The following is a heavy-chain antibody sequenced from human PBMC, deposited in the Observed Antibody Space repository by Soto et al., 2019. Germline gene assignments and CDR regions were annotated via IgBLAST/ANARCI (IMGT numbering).Heavy chain of an antibody. CDR3: ATRYCISTSCYVDFQH. Sequence: ASVKVSCKTSGYTFTNYYMHWVRQAPGKGLEWMGGFDPEDGETIYAQKFQGRVTMTEDTSTDTAYMELSSLRSEDTAVYYCATRYCISTSCYVDFQHWGQGTLVTVSS. V-gene: IGHV1-24*01. J-gene: IGHJ1*01. CDR2: FDPEDGET. CDR1: GYTFTNYY. D-gene: IGHD2-2*01.